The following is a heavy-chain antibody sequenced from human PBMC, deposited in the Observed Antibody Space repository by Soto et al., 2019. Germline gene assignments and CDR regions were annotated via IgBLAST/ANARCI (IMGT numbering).Heavy chain of an antibody. CDR3: ARESRVGGNSGVFWDY. CDR1: GGTFSSYA. V-gene: IGHV1-69*13. CDR2: IIPIFGTA. J-gene: IGHJ4*02. Sequence: RASVKVSCKASGGTFSSYAISWVRQAPGQGLEWMGGIIPIFGTANYAQKFQGRVTITADESTSTAYMELSSLRSEDTAVYYCARESRVGGNSGVFWDYWGQGTLVTVSS. D-gene: IGHD2-21*02.